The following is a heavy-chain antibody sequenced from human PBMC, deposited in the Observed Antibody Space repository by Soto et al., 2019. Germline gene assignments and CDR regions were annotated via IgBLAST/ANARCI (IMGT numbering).Heavy chain of an antibody. V-gene: IGHV3-30*18. J-gene: IGHJ6*02. CDR2: ISYDGSNE. CDR3: AKEHILDYGMDV. Sequence: QVQLVESGGGVVQPGRSLRLSCEASGFTFSSYGMHWVHQAPGKGLEWVAIISYDGSNEYYADSVKGRFTMSRDNSKNTLYLQKNRLRAEDTAVYYGAKEHILDYGMDVWGQGTTVTVSS. CDR1: GFTFSSYG.